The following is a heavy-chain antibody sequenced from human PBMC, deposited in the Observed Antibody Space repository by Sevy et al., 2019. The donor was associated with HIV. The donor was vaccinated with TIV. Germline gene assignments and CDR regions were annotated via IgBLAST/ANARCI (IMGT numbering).Heavy chain of an antibody. Sequence: GGSLRLSCAVSGFTFSGYAFNWVRQAPGKGLEWVAAISYHGSNKYYADSVKGRYTVSRDNSRNTLYLQMNSLRGEDTAMYYCARSTRSGFGLGGDYWGQGTLVTVSS. V-gene: IGHV3-30*04. CDR1: GFTFSGYA. CDR3: ARSTRSGFGLGGDY. CDR2: ISYHGSNK. D-gene: IGHD3-10*01. J-gene: IGHJ4*02.